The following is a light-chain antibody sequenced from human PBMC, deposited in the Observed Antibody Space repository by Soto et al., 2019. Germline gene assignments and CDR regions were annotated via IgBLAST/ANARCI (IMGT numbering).Light chain of an antibody. V-gene: IGKV1-12*02. J-gene: IGKJ4*01. CDR3: QQVESYPST. CDR1: QFISSW. CDR2: AAS. Sequence: DIKGTQSPSYVSPSICDTVTITCGASQFISSWLAWYQQKPGNAPKLLIYAASSLESGVPSRFSGSGFGTDFTLTITSLQPEDFATYYCQQVESYPSTFGGRSKVDI.